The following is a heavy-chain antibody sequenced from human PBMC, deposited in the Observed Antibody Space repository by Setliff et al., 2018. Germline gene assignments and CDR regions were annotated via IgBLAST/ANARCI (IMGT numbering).Heavy chain of an antibody. J-gene: IGHJ2*01. Sequence: PGGSLRLSCAASGFTFSSYWMHWIRQAPGKGLVWVSRINSDGSSTSYADSVKGRFTISRDNAKNTLYLQMNSLRAEDTAVYYCAKPPTSKAYSFDLWGRGILVTVSS. CDR2: INSDGSST. CDR3: AKPPTSKAYSFDL. D-gene: IGHD4-4*01. CDR1: GFTFSSYW. V-gene: IGHV3-74*01.